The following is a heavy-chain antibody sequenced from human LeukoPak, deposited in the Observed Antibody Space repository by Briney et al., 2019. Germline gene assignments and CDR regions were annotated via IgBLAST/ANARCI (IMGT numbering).Heavy chain of an antibody. CDR3: ARQRVTTVSRTYYYYAMDV. CDR1: GYSFSGYW. Sequence: GESLKISCQSSGYSFSGYWIGWVRQMPGKGLEWMGIIYPDDSDTRYSPSFQGQVTISADKSINTAYPQWSSLKASDTAMYYCARQRVTTVSRTYYYYAMDVWGQGTTVTVSS. D-gene: IGHD4-17*01. CDR2: IYPDDSDT. V-gene: IGHV5-51*01. J-gene: IGHJ6*02.